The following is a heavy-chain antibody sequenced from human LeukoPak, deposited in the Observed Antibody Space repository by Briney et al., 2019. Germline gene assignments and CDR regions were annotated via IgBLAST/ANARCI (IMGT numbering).Heavy chain of an antibody. Sequence: GESLRISCKGSGYSFTNYWIDWVRQMPGKCLEYMGIIYPGDSDTRYSPSFQGQITISVDKSINTAYLQWSSLKASDTGIYYCARRGTTCSDDKCYSDELDYWGQGTLVTVSS. V-gene: IGHV5-51*01. CDR3: ARRGTTCSDDKCYSDELDY. J-gene: IGHJ4*02. CDR2: IYPGDSDT. D-gene: IGHD2-15*01. CDR1: GYSFTNYW.